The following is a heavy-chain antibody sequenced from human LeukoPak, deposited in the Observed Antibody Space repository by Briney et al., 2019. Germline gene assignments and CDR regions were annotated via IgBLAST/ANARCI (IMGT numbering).Heavy chain of an antibody. D-gene: IGHD3-22*01. CDR1: GYTFTGYY. Sequence: GASVKVSCKASGYTFTGYYMHWVRQAPGQGLEWMGWINPNSGGTNYAQKFQGRVTMTRDTSTSTVYMELSSLRSEDTAVYYCARDRKYYYDSSAWSWGQGTLVTVSS. CDR3: ARDRKYYYDSSAWS. J-gene: IGHJ5*02. CDR2: INPNSGGT. V-gene: IGHV1-2*02.